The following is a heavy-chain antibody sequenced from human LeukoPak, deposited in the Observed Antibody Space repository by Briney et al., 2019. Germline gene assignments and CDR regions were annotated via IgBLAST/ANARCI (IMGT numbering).Heavy chain of an antibody. V-gene: IGHV3-53*01. D-gene: IGHD4-17*01. CDR3: ASRSNYGDPNTFDY. J-gene: IGHJ4*02. CDR1: GFTVSSNY. CDR2: IYSGGST. Sequence: GGSLRDSCAASGFTVSSNYMSWVRQAPGKGLEWVSVIYSGGSTYYADSVKGRFTISRDNSKNTLYLQMNSLRAEDTAVYYCASRSNYGDPNTFDYWGQGTLVTVSS.